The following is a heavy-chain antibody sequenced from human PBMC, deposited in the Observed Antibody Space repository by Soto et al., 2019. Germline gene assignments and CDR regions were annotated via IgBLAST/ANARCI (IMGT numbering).Heavy chain of an antibody. V-gene: IGHV3-30*18. CDR1: GFTSSSFV. CDR2: ISSDGNNQ. D-gene: IGHD3-10*01. Sequence: QVQLVESGGGVVPPGTSLRLSCAASGFTSSSFVIHWVRQAPGKGLEWLAVISSDGNNQYYADSVKGRFTISRDNSKKTLYLQVNSLRAEDTAVYFCAKERGVLDAFDIWGQGTMVTVS. CDR3: AKERGVLDAFDI. J-gene: IGHJ3*02.